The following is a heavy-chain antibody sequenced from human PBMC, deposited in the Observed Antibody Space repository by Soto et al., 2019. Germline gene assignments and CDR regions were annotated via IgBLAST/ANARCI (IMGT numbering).Heavy chain of an antibody. Sequence: QLQLQESGSGLVKPSQTLSLTCAVSGGSISSGGYSWSWIRQPPGKGLEWIGYIYHSGSTYYNPSLKSRVTRSVDRSKNQFSLKLSSVTAADTAVYYCARGFGGVIVPPTFDYWGQGTLVTVSS. J-gene: IGHJ4*02. CDR3: ARGFGGVIVPPTFDY. D-gene: IGHD3-16*02. V-gene: IGHV4-30-2*01. CDR2: IYHSGST. CDR1: GGSISSGGYS.